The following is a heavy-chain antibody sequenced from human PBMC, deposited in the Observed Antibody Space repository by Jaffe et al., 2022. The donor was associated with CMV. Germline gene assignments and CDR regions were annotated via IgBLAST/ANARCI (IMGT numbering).Heavy chain of an antibody. D-gene: IGHD2-2*01. Sequence: QVQLQESGPGLVKPSETLSLTCTVSGGSISSYYWSWIRQPAGKGLEWIGRIYTSGSTNYNPSLKSRVTMSVDTSKNQFSLKLSSVTAADTAVYYCARDPPSPRYCSSTSCYNWFDPWGQGTLVTVSS. CDR3: ARDPPSPRYCSSTSCYNWFDP. CDR2: IYTSGST. J-gene: IGHJ5*02. CDR1: GGSISSYY. V-gene: IGHV4-4*07.